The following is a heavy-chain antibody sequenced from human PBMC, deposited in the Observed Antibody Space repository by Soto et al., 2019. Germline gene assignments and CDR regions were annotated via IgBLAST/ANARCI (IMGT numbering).Heavy chain of an antibody. V-gene: IGHV4-59*01. J-gene: IGHJ6*02. Sequence: SETLSLTCTVSGGSISSYYWSWIRQPPGKGLEWIGYIYYSGSTNYNPSLKSRVTISVDTSKNQFSLKLSSVTAADTAVYYCARDKILSRSGYYGMDVWGQGTTVTVSS. D-gene: IGHD2-2*01. CDR2: IYYSGST. CDR1: GGSISSYY. CDR3: ARDKILSRSGYYGMDV.